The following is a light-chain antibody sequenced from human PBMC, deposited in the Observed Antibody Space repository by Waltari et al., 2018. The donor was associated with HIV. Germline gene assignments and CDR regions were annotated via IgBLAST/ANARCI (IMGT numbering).Light chain of an antibody. J-gene: IGKJ2*01. CDR2: GVS. V-gene: IGKV1-33*01. CDR1: QDIKNF. CDR3: QQYDNLPYT. Sequence: DIQMTQSPSSLSASVGDRVTITCQASQDIKNFLNWYQQRPGKAPKLLIYGVSNLEAGVPSRFSGSGSGTDFTLTITSLQPEDFATYYCQQYDNLPYTFGQGAKLEIK.